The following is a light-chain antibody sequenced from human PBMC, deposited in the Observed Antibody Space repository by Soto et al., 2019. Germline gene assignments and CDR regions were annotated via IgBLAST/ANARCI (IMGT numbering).Light chain of an antibody. Sequence: QSALTQPASVSGSPGQSITVSCTGTSSDVGNYNFVSWYQQHPGKAPKLMIYEVSKRPAGVSNRFSGSKSGNTASLTISGLQDADDFDYDCCSYAVSNMPFIFATETKVTVL. CDR1: SSDVGNYNF. CDR3: CSYAVSNMPFI. CDR2: EVS. J-gene: IGLJ1*01. V-gene: IGLV2-23*02.